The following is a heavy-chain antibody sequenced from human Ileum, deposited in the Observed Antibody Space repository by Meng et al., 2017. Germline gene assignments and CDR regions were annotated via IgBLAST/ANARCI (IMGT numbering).Heavy chain of an antibody. D-gene: IGHD3-10*01. CDR3: ARDMPYSSGSFDY. Sequence: QVQLVQSGGEVKKPGASVKSACRASGFTSVSYAIYWVLQATGQGLEWMRWITAGNGNTKYSQKLQGRVIINRDTSGSAVYMELSNMKFEDTAVYYCARDMPYSSGSFDYWGQGTLVTVSS. CDR2: ITAGNGNT. V-gene: IGHV1-3*01. J-gene: IGHJ4*02. CDR1: GFTSVSYA.